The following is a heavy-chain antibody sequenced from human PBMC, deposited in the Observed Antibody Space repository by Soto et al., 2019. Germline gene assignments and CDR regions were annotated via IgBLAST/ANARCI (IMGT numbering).Heavy chain of an antibody. V-gene: IGHV3-73*01. J-gene: IGHJ4*02. CDR1: GFSFNGPA. Sequence: EVQLVESGGGSVQPGGSVRLSCAASGFSFNGPAIHWVRQASGKGLEWVGRIRNQANNYAIVYAASMEGRFTISREDSKSTDYLQMNSLKAQDSAVYYCTTAYVWGQGTLVTVPS. CDR2: IRNQANNYAI. D-gene: IGHD3-16*01. CDR3: TTAYV.